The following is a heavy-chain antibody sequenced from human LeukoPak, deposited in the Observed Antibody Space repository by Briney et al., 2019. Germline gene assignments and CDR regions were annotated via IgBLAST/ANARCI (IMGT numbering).Heavy chain of an antibody. J-gene: IGHJ3*02. CDR2: ITNDGRST. V-gene: IGHV3-74*01. CDR3: ARDMTTDAFDM. D-gene: IGHD4-17*01. CDR1: GFTFSSYY. Sequence: GGSLRLSCAASGFTFSSYYMHWVRQAPGKGLVWVSRITNDGRSTSYADSVKGRFTISRDNAKNTLSLQMNSLRAEDTAVYFRARDMTTDAFDMWGQGTLVTVSS.